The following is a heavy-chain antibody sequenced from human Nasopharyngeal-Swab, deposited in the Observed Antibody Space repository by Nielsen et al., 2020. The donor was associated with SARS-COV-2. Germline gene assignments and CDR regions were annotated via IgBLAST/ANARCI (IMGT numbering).Heavy chain of an antibody. D-gene: IGHD1-1*01. CDR3: ATNFAYNWNDVPDY. CDR1: GYTLTELS. J-gene: IGHJ4*02. Sequence: ASVKVSCKVSGYTLTELSMHWLRQAPGKGLEWMGGFDPEDGETIYAQKFQGRVTMTEDTSTDTAYMELSSLRSEDTAVYYCATNFAYNWNDVPDYWGQGTLVTVSS. V-gene: IGHV1-24*01. CDR2: FDPEDGET.